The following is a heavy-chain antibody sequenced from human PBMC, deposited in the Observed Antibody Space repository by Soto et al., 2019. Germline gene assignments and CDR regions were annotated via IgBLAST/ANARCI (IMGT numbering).Heavy chain of an antibody. V-gene: IGHV3-30*18. Sequence: GGSLRLSCAASGFTFSSYGMHWVRQAPGKGLEWVAVISYDGSNKYYADSVKGRFTISRDNSKNTLYLQMNSLRAEDTAVYYCAKDLSTSSYYYYGMDVWGQGTTVTVSS. CDR1: GFTFSSYG. CDR2: ISYDGSNK. J-gene: IGHJ6*02. CDR3: AKDLSTSSYYYYGMDV. D-gene: IGHD3-16*01.